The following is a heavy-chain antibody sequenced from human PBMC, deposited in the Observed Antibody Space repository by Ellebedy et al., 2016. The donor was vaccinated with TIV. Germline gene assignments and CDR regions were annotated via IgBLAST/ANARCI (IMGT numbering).Heavy chain of an antibody. J-gene: IGHJ4*02. D-gene: IGHD3-22*01. Sequence: SETLSLTCTVSGDSISSYSWSWIRQPPGKGLEWIGYIYHSGSTYYNPSLKSRVTISVDRSKNQFSLKLSSVTAADTAVYYCARSSGYYYFPDYWGQGTLVTVSP. CDR3: ARSSGYYYFPDY. CDR1: GDSISSYS. CDR2: IYHSGST. V-gene: IGHV4-59*04.